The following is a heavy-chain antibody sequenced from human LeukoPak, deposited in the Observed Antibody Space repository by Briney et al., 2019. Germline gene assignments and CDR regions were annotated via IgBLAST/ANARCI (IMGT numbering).Heavy chain of an antibody. J-gene: IGHJ3*02. CDR3: AKDSRVGWLIAAKHLTETKPIGNDAFDI. CDR2: IKQDGSEK. V-gene: IGHV3-7*03. Sequence: PGGSLRLSCAVSGLTFSNFKMNWVRQAPGKGLEWVANIKQDGSEKYYVDSVKGRFTISRDNAKNSLYLQMNSLRAEDTALYYCAKDSRVGWLIAAKHLTETKPIGNDAFDIWGQGTMVTVSS. CDR1: GLTFSNFK. D-gene: IGHD1-14*01.